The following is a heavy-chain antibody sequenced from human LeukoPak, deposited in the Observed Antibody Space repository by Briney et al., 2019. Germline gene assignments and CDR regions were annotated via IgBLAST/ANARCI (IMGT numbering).Heavy chain of an antibody. CDR1: GYTFTSYG. Sequence: ASVKVSCKASGYTFTSYGISWVRQAPGQGLEWMGWISAYNGNTNCAQKLQGRVTMTTDTSTSTAYMELRSLRSDDTAVYYCARETWNQDWFDPWGQGTLVTVSS. CDR2: ISAYNGNT. CDR3: ARETWNQDWFDP. V-gene: IGHV1-18*01. D-gene: IGHD1-1*01. J-gene: IGHJ5*02.